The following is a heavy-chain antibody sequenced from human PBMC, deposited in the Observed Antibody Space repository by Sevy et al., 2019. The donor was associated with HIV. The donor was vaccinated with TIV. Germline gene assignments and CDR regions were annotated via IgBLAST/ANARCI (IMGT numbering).Heavy chain of an antibody. CDR2: IYTDDNT. V-gene: IGHV3-53*01. CDR1: ELSVTGNY. Sequence: GGSLRLSCAASELSVTGNYMSWVRQAPGKGLEWVSTIYTDDNTHYADSVKGRFTIYRDNSKNTVSLQMDSLRAEDTATYYCASTSTPGYWGQGTLVTVSS. J-gene: IGHJ4*02. CDR3: ASTSTPGY.